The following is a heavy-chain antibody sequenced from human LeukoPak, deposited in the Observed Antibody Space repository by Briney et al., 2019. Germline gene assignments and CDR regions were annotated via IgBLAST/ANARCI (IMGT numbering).Heavy chain of an antibody. CDR1: GYSFTSYW. CDR2: IYPGDSDT. D-gene: IGHD3-22*01. Sequence: GESLKISCKGSGYSFTSYWIGWVRQMPGKGLEWMGIIYPGDSDTRYSPSFQGQVTISADKSISTAYLQWSSLKASDTAMYYCARPLKPYYYNSSGYWGYFQHWGQGTLVTVSS. CDR3: ARPLKPYYYNSSGYWGYFQH. J-gene: IGHJ1*01. V-gene: IGHV5-51*01.